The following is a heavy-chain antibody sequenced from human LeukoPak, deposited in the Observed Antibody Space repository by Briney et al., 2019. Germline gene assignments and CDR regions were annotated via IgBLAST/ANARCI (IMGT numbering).Heavy chain of an antibody. D-gene: IGHD3-9*01. V-gene: IGHV3-9*01. CDR3: AKDRGDDILTGYYEAFDI. CDR2: ISWNSGSK. Sequence: PGRSLRLSCAASGFTFDDYAMHSVRQAPGKGLEWVSGISWNSGSKCYADSVNGRFIISRDNVKNSLYLQMNCLRAEYTALYYCAKDRGDDILTGYYEAFDIWGQGTMVTVSS. CDR1: GFTFDDYA. J-gene: IGHJ3*02.